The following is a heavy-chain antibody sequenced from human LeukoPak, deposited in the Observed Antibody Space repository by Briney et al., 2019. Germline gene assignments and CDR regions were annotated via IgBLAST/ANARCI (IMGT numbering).Heavy chain of an antibody. D-gene: IGHD2-15*01. V-gene: IGHV3-48*03. Sequence: GGSLRLSCVASGFTLSTYEMTWVGQAPGKGLEWVSYISSLGSDSHTFYADSVKGRFTISRDTAKNSLYLQMNNLGGKDTAVYYCARDISSSTRAFDIWGQGTMVTVSS. CDR1: GFTLSTYE. CDR3: ARDISSSTRAFDI. CDR2: ISSLGSDSHT. J-gene: IGHJ3*02.